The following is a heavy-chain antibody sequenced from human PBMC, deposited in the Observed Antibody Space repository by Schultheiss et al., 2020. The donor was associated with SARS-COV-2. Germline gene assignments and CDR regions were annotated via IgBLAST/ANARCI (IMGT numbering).Heavy chain of an antibody. D-gene: IGHD2-2*01. J-gene: IGHJ6*02. Sequence: ESLKISCAVYGGSFSGYYWGWIRQPPGKGLEWIGEINHSGSTNYNPSLKSRVTISVDTSKNQFSLKLSSVTAADTAVYYCARGGICSSTSCYRAFYYYYYGMDVWGQGTTVTVSS. CDR1: GGSFSGYY. V-gene: IGHV4-34*01. CDR2: INHSGST. CDR3: ARGGICSSTSCYRAFYYYYYGMDV.